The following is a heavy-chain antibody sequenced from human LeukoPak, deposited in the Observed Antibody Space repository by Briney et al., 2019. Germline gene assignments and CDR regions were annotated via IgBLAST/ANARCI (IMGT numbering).Heavy chain of an antibody. J-gene: IGHJ6*03. D-gene: IGHD4-17*01. V-gene: IGHV4-59*11. CDR3: ARDAYGDYDAMIHYYYMDV. CDR2: IYYSGST. Sequence: SETLSLTCTVSGDSITSHYWSWIRQPPGKGLEWIGYIYYSGSTNYNPSLKGRVTISVDTSKKQFSLNLSSVTAADTAVYYCARDAYGDYDAMIHYYYMDVWGKGTTVIVSS. CDR1: GDSITSHY.